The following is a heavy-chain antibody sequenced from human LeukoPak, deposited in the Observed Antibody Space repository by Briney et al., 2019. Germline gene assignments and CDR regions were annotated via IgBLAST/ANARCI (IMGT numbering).Heavy chain of an antibody. CDR3: ARIPHPDYADAQ. V-gene: IGHV3-48*03. CDR1: GFTFSSYE. J-gene: IGHJ4*02. CDR2: ISSSGGTM. Sequence: GGSLRLSCAASGFTFSSYEMNWVRQAPGKGLEWVSHISSSGGTMDYADSVKGRFTVSRDNGKKLVHLQLNSLRAEDTAVYFCARIPHPDYADAQWGQGTLVTVSS. D-gene: IGHD4-17*01.